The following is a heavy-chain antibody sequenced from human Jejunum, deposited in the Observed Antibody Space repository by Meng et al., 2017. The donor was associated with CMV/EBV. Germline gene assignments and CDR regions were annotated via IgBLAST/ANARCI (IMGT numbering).Heavy chain of an antibody. J-gene: IGHJ4*02. CDR1: FTFTLYA. D-gene: IGHD3/OR15-3a*01. CDR2: IEGNGVTT. V-gene: IGHV3-23*01. Sequence: FTFTLYAVNWVRQAPGKGLEWVSGIEGNGVTTYYAESVRGRFTISRDNSRNTLYLEMSSLTTEDTAVYHCVKDHGGLNRGGTGPEDWGQGTLVTVSS. CDR3: VKDHGGLNRGGTGPED.